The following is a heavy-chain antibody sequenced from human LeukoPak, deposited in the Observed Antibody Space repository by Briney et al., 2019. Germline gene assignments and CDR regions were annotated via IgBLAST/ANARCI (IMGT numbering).Heavy chain of an antibody. D-gene: IGHD2-15*01. CDR1: GYSFTSYW. CDR2: IYPGDSDT. CDR3: ARLRIETDKRRPSSAFDY. Sequence: GASLQISCKGSGYSFTSYWIGWVRPLPGKGLEWMGIIYPGDSDTRYSPSFQGQVTISADKSISTAYLQWSSLKASDTAMYYCARLRIETDKRRPSSAFDYWGQGTLVTVSS. V-gene: IGHV5-51*01. J-gene: IGHJ4*02.